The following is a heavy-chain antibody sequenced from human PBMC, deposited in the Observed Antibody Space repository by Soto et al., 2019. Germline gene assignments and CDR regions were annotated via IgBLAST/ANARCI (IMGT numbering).Heavy chain of an antibody. V-gene: IGHV4-39*01. D-gene: IGHD6-13*01. J-gene: IGHJ4*02. CDR2: IYYSGST. CDR1: GGSISSSSYY. Sequence: PWETLSLTCTVSGGSISSSSYYWGWIRQPPGKGLEWIGSIYYSGSTYYNPSLKSRVTISVDTSKNQFSLKLSSVTAADTAVYYCASGIAAAGKFFDYWGQGTLVTVSS. CDR3: ASGIAAAGKFFDY.